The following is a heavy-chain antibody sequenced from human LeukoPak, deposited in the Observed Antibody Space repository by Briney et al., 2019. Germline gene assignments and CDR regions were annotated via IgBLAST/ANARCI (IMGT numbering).Heavy chain of an antibody. CDR2: INHSGST. V-gene: IGHV4-34*01. D-gene: IGHD3-10*01. CDR3: ARAQGSGSQMYYYYYMDV. Sequence: PSETLSLTCAVYGGSFSGYYWSWIRQPPGKGLEWIGEINHSGSTNYNPSLKSRVTISVDTSKNQFSLKLSSVTAADTAVYYCARAQGSGSQMYYYYYMDVWGKGTTVTISS. CDR1: GGSFSGYY. J-gene: IGHJ6*03.